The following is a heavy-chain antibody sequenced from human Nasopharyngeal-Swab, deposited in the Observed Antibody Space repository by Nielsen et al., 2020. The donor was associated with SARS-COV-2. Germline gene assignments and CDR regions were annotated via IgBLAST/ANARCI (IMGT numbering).Heavy chain of an antibody. CDR3: ARDNRLQLWLRFYGLDV. D-gene: IGHD5-18*01. CDR2: IYSDGST. Sequence: GGSLRLSCAASGITVSSNYMTWVRQAPGKGLEWVSLIYSDGSTYYSDSVRGRFTISRDDSKNTLYLQMNSLRAEDTALYYCARDNRLQLWLRFYGLDVWGQGTTVTVSS. J-gene: IGHJ6*02. CDR1: GITVSSNY. V-gene: IGHV3-66*01.